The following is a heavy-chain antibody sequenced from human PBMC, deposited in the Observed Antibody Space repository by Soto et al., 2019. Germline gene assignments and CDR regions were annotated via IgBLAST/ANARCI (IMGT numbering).Heavy chain of an antibody. CDR2: ISSSGSTI. Sequence: GSLRLSCAASGFTFSDYYMSWIRQAPGKGLEWVSYISSSGSTIYYADSVKGRFTISRDNAKNSLYLQMNSLRAEDTAVYYCARALGFDHYYYYYMDVCGKGTTVTVSS. CDR3: ARALGFDHYYYYYMDV. D-gene: IGHD3-16*01. V-gene: IGHV3-11*01. CDR1: GFTFSDYY. J-gene: IGHJ6*03.